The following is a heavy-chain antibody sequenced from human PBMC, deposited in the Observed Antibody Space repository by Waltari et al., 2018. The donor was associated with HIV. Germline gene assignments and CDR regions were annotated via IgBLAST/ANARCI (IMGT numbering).Heavy chain of an antibody. Sequence: EGQVQESGGGFIQPGGSLRLSCAASGFSFGRHPTNWIRQGPGKGLEWISYITSGSDVIYYADSVKGRFTISRDNAASSLYLQMNSLRGEDTAVYYCARDFRDFSGNWGFDSWGQGTLVTVSS. D-gene: IGHD3-10*01. J-gene: IGHJ4*02. CDR1: GFSFGRHP. V-gene: IGHV3-48*01. CDR2: ITSGSDVI. CDR3: ARDFRDFSGNWGFDS.